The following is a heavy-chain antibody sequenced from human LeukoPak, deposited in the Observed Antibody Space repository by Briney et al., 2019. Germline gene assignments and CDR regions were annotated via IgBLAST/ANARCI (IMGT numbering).Heavy chain of an antibody. CDR2: INPNSGGT. D-gene: IGHD3-10*01. CDR3: AREVHYYGSGSYYFDY. V-gene: IGHV1-2*02. CDR1: GYTFTGYY. Sequence: ASVKVSCKASGYTFTGYYIHWVRQAPGQGLEWLGWINPNSGGTNYAQKLQGRVTMTTDTSTSTAYMELRSLRSDDTAVYYCAREVHYYGSGSYYFDYWGQGTLVTVSS. J-gene: IGHJ4*02.